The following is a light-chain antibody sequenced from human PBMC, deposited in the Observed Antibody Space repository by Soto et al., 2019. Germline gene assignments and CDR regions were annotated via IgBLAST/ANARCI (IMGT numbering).Light chain of an antibody. CDR3: QQYNKWPPYT. CDR1: QSVSSN. J-gene: IGKJ2*01. Sequence: EIVMTQSPANLSVSPGERATLSCRASQSVSSNLAWYQQKPGQGPRLLIYGASTRATSIPARFSGSGSGTEFTLNINSLPSEDFAVYYCQQYNKWPPYTFGQGTKLEIK. V-gene: IGKV3-15*01. CDR2: GAS.